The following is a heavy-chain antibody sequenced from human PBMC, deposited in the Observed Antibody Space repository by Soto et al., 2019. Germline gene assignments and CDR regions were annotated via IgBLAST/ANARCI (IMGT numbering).Heavy chain of an antibody. CDR1: GFTFRSYG. V-gene: IGHV3-30*18. J-gene: IGHJ6*02. CDR2: ISYDGRNK. Sequence: GGSLRLSFAASGFTFRSYGMHWVRQAPGKGLEWVADISYDGRNKYYEDSLKVRFTISRDNSNNTLYLLMNSLGAEDTAVYYCAKGRQIAVDSFGGMDXWGQGTPVTVS. D-gene: IGHD6-19*01. CDR3: AKGRQIAVDSFGGMDX.